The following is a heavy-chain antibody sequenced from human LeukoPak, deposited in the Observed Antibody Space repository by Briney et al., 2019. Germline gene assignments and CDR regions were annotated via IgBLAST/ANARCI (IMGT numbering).Heavy chain of an antibody. CDR3: ATNGNYLDAFNI. V-gene: IGHV5-51*01. J-gene: IGHJ3*02. CDR1: GYTSSIYY. CDR2: MYRGDSDT. D-gene: IGHD1-1*01. Sequence: GDSLNISCKASGYTSSIYYIGWVRQMPGRGLGWMGIMYRGDSDTRYSPSFQGQVTISVDKSISTAYLQWSSLKASDTAIYFCATNGNYLDAFNIWGQGTMVTVSS.